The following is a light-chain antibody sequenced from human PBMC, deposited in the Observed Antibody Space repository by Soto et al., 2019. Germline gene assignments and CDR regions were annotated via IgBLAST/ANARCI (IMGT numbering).Light chain of an antibody. CDR2: DVT. CDR3: SSYTTSTTQV. CDR1: SSDIAVYNF. J-gene: IGLJ3*02. Sequence: QSALAQPASVSGSPGQSITISCTGTSSDIAVYNFVSWYQQHPGRAPKLMIYDVTNRHSGISDRFSGSKSGNTASLTISGLQAEDEADYYCSSYTTSTTQVFGGGTKLTVL. V-gene: IGLV2-14*03.